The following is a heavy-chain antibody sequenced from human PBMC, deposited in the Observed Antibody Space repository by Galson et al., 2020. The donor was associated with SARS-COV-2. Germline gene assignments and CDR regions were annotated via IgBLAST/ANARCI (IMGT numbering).Heavy chain of an antibody. CDR1: GFTFSSYA. Sequence: GGSLRLSCAASGFTFSSYAMHWVRQAPGKGLEWVAVISYDGSNKYYADSVKGRFTISRDNSKNTLYLQMNSLRAEDTAVYYCARASSAYWYFDLWGRGTLVTVSS. D-gene: IGHD6-6*01. J-gene: IGHJ2*01. V-gene: IGHV3-30*01. CDR3: ARASSAYWYFDL. CDR2: ISYDGSNK.